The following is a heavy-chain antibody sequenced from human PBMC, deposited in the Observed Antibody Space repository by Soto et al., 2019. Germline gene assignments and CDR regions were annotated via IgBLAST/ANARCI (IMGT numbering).Heavy chain of an antibody. D-gene: IGHD6-6*01. V-gene: IGHV4-59*12. Sequence: SETLSLTCTVSGGSISSYYWSWIRQPPGKGLEWIGYIHYSRSTKYNPSLKRRATIPVDTTKNQISLKLRHATAADTAAEDCARERPDGARLAPWGQGTLVTVSS. J-gene: IGHJ5*02. CDR1: GGSISSYY. CDR3: ARERPDGARLAP. CDR2: IHYSRST.